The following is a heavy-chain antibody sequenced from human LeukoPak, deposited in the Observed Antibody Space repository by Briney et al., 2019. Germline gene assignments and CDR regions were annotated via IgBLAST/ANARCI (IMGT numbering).Heavy chain of an antibody. D-gene: IGHD3-10*01. J-gene: IGHJ4*02. CDR2: ISYDGSDK. V-gene: IGHV3-30*18. CDR1: GFTFSICG. CDR3: AKDYNYGYGYYFDY. Sequence: PGRSLRLSCAASGFTFSICGMHWVRQAPGKGLEWVAVISYDGSDKYYADSVKGRFTISRDNSKNTLYLQMNSLGAEDTAVYYCAKDYNYGYGYYFDYWGQGTLVTVSS.